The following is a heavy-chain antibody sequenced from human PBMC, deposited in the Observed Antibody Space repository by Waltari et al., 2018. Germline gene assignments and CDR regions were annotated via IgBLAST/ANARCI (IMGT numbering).Heavy chain of an antibody. CDR1: GFTFDTYW. CDR3: ARDAWGKGPDLDC. CDR2: IKGDGSEK. Sequence: EVQLVESGGGLVQPGGSLRLFCEASGFTFDTYWMYWVRQAPGKGRGGGASIKGDGSEKNYVDSVKGRFTASTDNAKTSLFLQMNSLRVEDTAVYYCARDAWGKGPDLDCWGQGTLVTVSS. J-gene: IGHJ4*02. D-gene: IGHD3-16*01. V-gene: IGHV3-7*01.